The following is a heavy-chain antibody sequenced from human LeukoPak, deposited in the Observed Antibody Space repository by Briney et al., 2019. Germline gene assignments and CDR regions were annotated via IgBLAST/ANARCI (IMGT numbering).Heavy chain of an antibody. Sequence: PSETLSLTCTVSGGSISSYYWSWIRQPPGKGLEWIGYIYYSGSTNYNPSLKSRVTISVDTSKNQFSLKLSSVTAAATAVYYCARGGGYSSGWFGGIGYWGQGTLVTVSS. J-gene: IGHJ4*02. CDR1: GGSISSYY. V-gene: IGHV4-59*01. D-gene: IGHD6-19*01. CDR2: IYYSGST. CDR3: ARGGGYSSGWFGGIGY.